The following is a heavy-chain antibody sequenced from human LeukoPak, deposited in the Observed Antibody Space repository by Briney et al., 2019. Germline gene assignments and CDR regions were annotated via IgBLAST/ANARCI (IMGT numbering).Heavy chain of an antibody. D-gene: IGHD3-22*01. J-gene: IGHJ6*03. CDR3: ARQATYYYGSSGYYYYYYMDV. CDR1: GGSISSYY. V-gene: IGHV4-4*09. Sequence: SETLSLTCTVSGGSISSYYWSWIRQPPGKGLEWIGYIYTSGSTNYNPSLKSRVTISVDTSKNQFSLKLSSVTAADTAVYYCARQATYYYGSSGYYYYYYMDVWGKGTAVTVSS. CDR2: IYTSGST.